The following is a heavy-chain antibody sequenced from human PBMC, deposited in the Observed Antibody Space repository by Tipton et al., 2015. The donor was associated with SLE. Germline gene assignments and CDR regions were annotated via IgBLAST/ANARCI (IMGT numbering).Heavy chain of an antibody. CDR1: GGSLSTSSFY. CDR2: LFYSGDT. CDR3: AGFGELLYSDS. J-gene: IGHJ4*02. V-gene: IGHV4-39*07. D-gene: IGHD3-10*01. Sequence: GLVKPSETLSLTCTVSGGSLSTSSFYWGWVRQPPGKGLEWIGDLFYSGDTYYNPSLKNRLTFSVETSKNQFSLNLTSLTDADTAVYFCAGFGELLYSDSWGRGTLVTVSS.